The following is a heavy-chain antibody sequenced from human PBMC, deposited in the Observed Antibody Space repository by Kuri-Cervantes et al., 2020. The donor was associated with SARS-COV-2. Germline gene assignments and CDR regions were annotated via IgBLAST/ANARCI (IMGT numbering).Heavy chain of an antibody. CDR1: GFTFSSHA. CDR3: AREYVYDTTGYFYWYFDL. V-gene: IGHV3-30-3*01. D-gene: IGHD3-22*01. Sequence: GGSLRLPCEVSGFTFSSHAMHWVRQAPGKGLEWVAVISSDGGNKYYADSVRGRFTISRDNSKNTLYLRLNTLRAEDTAVYHCAREYVYDTTGYFYWYFDLWGRGTLVTVSS. J-gene: IGHJ2*01. CDR2: ISSDGGNK.